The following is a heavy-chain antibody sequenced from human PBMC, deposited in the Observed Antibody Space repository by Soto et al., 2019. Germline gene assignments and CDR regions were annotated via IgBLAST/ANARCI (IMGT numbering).Heavy chain of an antibody. Sequence: EVQLLESGGGLVQPGGSLRLSCAASGFTFSSYAMSWVHQAPGKGLEWVSAISGSGGSTYYADSVKGRFTISRDNSKNTLYRQMNSLRAEHTAVYYCASAIVDKIGVYYWGQGTLFTVST. CDR2: ISGSGGST. D-gene: IGHD5-12*01. CDR1: GFTFSSYA. V-gene: IGHV3-23*01. CDR3: ASAIVDKIGVYY. J-gene: IGHJ4*02.